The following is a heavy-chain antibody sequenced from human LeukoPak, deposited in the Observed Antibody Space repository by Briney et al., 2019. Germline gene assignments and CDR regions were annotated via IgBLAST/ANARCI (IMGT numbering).Heavy chain of an antibody. CDR2: INPNSGGT. CDR3: AAPGVYDFWSGYHHAFDI. J-gene: IGHJ3*02. CDR1: GHTFTGYY. D-gene: IGHD3-3*01. Sequence: GASVKVSCKASGHTFTGYYMHWVRQAPGQGLEWIGWINPNSGGTNYAQKFQGRVTMTRDTSISTAYLELSRLRSDDTAVYYCAAPGVYDFWSGYHHAFDIWGQGTMVTVSS. V-gene: IGHV1-2*02.